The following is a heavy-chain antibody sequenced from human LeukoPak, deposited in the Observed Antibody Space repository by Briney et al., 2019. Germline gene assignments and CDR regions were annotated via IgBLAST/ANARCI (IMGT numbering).Heavy chain of an antibody. CDR2: ISSNGGST. CDR3: ARGLVRGVHYYFDY. Sequence: GGSLRLSCAASGFTFNNYAMSWVRQAPGKGLEWVSAISSNGGSTYYADSVKGRFTISRDNSKNTLFLQMNSLRAEDTAVYYCARGLVRGVHYYFDYWGQGTLVTVSS. CDR1: GFTFNNYA. D-gene: IGHD3-10*01. J-gene: IGHJ4*02. V-gene: IGHV3-23*01.